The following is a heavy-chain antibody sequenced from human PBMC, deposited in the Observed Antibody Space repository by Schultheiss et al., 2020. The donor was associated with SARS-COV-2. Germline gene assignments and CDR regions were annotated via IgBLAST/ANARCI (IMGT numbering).Heavy chain of an antibody. Sequence: LSLTCAVYGGSFSGYYWSWIRQPPGKGLEWVSYISSSSSAIYYADSVKGRFTISRDNSKNTLYLQMNSLRAEDTAVYYCAKDLVRRLSFDYWGQGTLVTVSS. D-gene: IGHD1-1*01. CDR3: AKDLVRRLSFDY. V-gene: IGHV3-11*01. CDR2: ISSSSSAI. J-gene: IGHJ4*02. CDR1: GGSFSGYY.